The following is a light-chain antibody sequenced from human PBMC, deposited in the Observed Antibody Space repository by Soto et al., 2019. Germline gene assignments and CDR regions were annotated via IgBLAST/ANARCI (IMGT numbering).Light chain of an antibody. CDR2: EAS. CDR1: QGIRHY. Sequence: DIQMTQSPSSLSASVGDRVTITCRASQGIRHYLAWYQQKPGKVPKLLIYEASNLQSGVPSRFRGGGSGTEFTLTISSLQPEDFATYYCQQSYRSPPTFGQGTKVDIK. CDR3: QQSYRSPPT. V-gene: IGKV1-27*01. J-gene: IGKJ1*01.